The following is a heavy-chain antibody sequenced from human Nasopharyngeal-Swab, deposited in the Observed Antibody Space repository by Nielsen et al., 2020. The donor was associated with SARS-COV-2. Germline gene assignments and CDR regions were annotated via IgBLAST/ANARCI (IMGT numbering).Heavy chain of an antibody. Sequence: GESLKISCAASGFTFSGSAMHWVRQASGKGLEWVGRIRSKANSYATAYAASVKGRFTISRDDSKNTAYLQMNSLKTEDTAVYYCTSSPGYDFWSGYSNWFDPWGQGTLVTVSS. CDR3: TSSPGYDFWSGYSNWFDP. J-gene: IGHJ5*02. CDR1: GFTFSGSA. CDR2: IRSKANSYAT. V-gene: IGHV3-73*01. D-gene: IGHD3-3*01.